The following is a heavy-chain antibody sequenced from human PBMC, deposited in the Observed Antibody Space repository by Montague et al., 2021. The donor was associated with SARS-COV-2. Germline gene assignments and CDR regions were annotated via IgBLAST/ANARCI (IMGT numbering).Heavy chain of an antibody. CDR3: ERFGSGTLEFDL. V-gene: IGHV4-61*02. D-gene: IGHD1-26*01. Sequence: TLSLTCTVSGASISTGIYYWSWIRQPAGKGLEWIGRIRTTGHTDYNSSLESRVFMSVDTSTNQFSLSLTSVTAADTAVYFCERFGSGTLEFDLWGQGTLVTVSS. CDR2: IRTTGHT. CDR1: GASISTGIYY. J-gene: IGHJ4*02.